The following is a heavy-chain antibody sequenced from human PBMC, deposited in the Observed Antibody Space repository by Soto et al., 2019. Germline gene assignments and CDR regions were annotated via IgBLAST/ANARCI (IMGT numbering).Heavy chain of an antibody. D-gene: IGHD6-19*01. CDR2: ISGSGGST. CDR3: AKELYSSGWYTPYFDY. CDR1: GFTFSSYA. J-gene: IGHJ4*02. V-gene: IGHV3-23*01. Sequence: EVQLLESGGGLVQPGGSLRLSCAASGFTFSSYAMSWVRQAPGKGQEWVSAISGSGGSTYYADSVKGRFTISRDNSKNTLYLQMNSLRAEDTAVYYCAKELYSSGWYTPYFDYWGQGTLVTVSS.